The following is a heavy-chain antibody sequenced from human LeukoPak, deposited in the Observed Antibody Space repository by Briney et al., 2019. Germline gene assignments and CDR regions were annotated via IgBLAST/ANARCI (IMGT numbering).Heavy chain of an antibody. D-gene: IGHD2-21*02. Sequence: GGSLRLSCAASGFTFSSYSMNWVRQAPGKGLEWVSSISSSSSYIYYADSVKGRFTISRDNAKNSLYLQMNSLRAEDTAVYYCARDLAYCGGDCYNWGQGTLVTVSS. CDR1: GFTFSSYS. CDR3: ARDLAYCGGDCYN. J-gene: IGHJ4*02. CDR2: ISSSSSYI. V-gene: IGHV3-21*01.